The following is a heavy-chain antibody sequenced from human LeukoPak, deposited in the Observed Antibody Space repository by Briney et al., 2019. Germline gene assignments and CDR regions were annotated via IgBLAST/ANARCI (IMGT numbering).Heavy chain of an antibody. CDR1: GGSISSYY. CDR3: ARVGYSSGWYGYYYYYMDV. Sequence: PSETLSLTCTVSGGSISSYYWSWIRQPAGKGLEWIGRIYTSGSTNYNPSLKSRVTISVDTSKNQFSLKLSSVTAADTAVYYCARVGYSSGWYGYYYYYMDVWGKGTTVTVSS. CDR2: IYTSGST. J-gene: IGHJ6*03. D-gene: IGHD6-19*01. V-gene: IGHV4-4*07.